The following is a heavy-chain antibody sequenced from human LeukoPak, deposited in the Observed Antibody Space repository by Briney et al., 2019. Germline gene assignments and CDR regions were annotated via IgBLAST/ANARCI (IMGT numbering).Heavy chain of an antibody. Sequence: GGSLRLSCAASGFTFSSYAMQWVRQAPGKGLQWVAVISYDGSNKYYADSVKGRFTISRDNSKNTLYLQMNSLRAEDTAVYYCARDAYGSGSYYLDYWGQGTLVTVSS. J-gene: IGHJ4*02. V-gene: IGHV3-30*01. CDR3: ARDAYGSGSYYLDY. D-gene: IGHD3-10*01. CDR1: GFTFSSYA. CDR2: ISYDGSNK.